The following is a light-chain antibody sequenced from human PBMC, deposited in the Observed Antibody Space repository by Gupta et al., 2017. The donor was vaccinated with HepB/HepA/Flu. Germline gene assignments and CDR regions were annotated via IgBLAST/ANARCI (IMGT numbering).Light chain of an antibody. CDR1: RSTIGSNY. V-gene: IGLV1-47*01. CDR3: AAWDDSLSGYV. Sequence: QSVLPQPPSASGTPGQSVTISCSGSRSTIGSNYVYWFKQLPGTAPKLVAYTSNQRPSGVPGRISGSKSDTSASLAISGLRSEDEADYYCAAWDDSLSGYVFGTGTTVTVL. J-gene: IGLJ1*01. CDR2: TSN.